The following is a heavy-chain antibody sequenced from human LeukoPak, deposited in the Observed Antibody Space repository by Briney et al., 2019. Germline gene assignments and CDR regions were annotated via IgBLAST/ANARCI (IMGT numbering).Heavy chain of an antibody. CDR1: GFTVSSNY. J-gene: IGHJ6*03. CDR3: ARAPLYYYMDV. V-gene: IGHV3-66*01. Sequence: GGSLRLSCAASGFTVSSNYMSWVRQAPGKGLEWVSVIYSGGSTYYADSVKSRFTISRDNSKNTLYLQMNSLRAEDTAVYYCARAPLYYYMDVWGKGTTVTVSS. CDR2: IYSGGST.